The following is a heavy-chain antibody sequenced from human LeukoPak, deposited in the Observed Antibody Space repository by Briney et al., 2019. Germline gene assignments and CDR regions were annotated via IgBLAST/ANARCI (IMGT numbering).Heavy chain of an antibody. CDR1: GYTFTGYY. Sequence: ASVKVSCKASGYTFTGYYMHWVRQAPGQGLEWMGWINPNSGGTNYAQKFQGRVTMTRDTSISAAYMELSRLRSDDTAVYYCASGVLRHYYYGMDVWGQGTTVTVSS. CDR3: ASGVLRHYYYGMDV. J-gene: IGHJ6*02. V-gene: IGHV1-2*02. D-gene: IGHD4-17*01. CDR2: INPNSGGT.